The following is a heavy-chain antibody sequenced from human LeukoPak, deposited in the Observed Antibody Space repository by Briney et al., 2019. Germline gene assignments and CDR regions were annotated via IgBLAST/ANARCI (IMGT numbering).Heavy chain of an antibody. D-gene: IGHD3-3*01. V-gene: IGHV3-33*06. Sequence: GGSLRLSCAASGFSFSTFGMHWVRQTPGKGLEWVAVIWYDGSNKYYADSVKGRFTISRDNSKNTLYLQMNSLRAEDTAVYYCAKDRSGYYDHFDYWGQGTLVTVSS. CDR3: AKDRSGYYDHFDY. CDR2: IWYDGSNK. J-gene: IGHJ4*02. CDR1: GFSFSTFG.